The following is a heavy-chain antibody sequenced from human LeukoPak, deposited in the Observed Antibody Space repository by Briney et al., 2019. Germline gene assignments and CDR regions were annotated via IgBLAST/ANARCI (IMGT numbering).Heavy chain of an antibody. Sequence: NPGGSLRLSCAASGFTFSDYSMNWVRQTPGRGLEWVSSISPSGRSISYADSVKGRFTISRDNAKNSLYLQMSSLRAEDTAVYYCASFRTGYSYYFDYWGQGILVTVSS. D-gene: IGHD3/OR15-3a*01. CDR1: GFTFSDYS. CDR3: ASFRTGYSYYFDY. J-gene: IGHJ4*02. V-gene: IGHV3-21*01. CDR2: ISPSGRSI.